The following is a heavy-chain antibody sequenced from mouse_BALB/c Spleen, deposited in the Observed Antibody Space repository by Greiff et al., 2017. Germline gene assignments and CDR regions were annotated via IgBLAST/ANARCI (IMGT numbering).Heavy chain of an antibody. Sequence: DVMLVESGGGLVKPGGSLKLSCAASGFTFSSYAMSWVRQSPEKRLEWVAEISSGGSYTYYPDTVTGRFTISRDNAKNTLYLEMSSLRSEDTAMYYCARDVDGSGYFDVWGAGTTVTVSS. V-gene: IGHV5-9-4*01. CDR3: ARDVDGSGYFDV. D-gene: IGHD1-1*01. J-gene: IGHJ1*01. CDR2: ISSGGSYT. CDR1: GFTFSSYA.